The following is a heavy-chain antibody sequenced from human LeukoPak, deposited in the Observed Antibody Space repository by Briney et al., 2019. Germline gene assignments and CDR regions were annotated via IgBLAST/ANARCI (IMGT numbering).Heavy chain of an antibody. CDR1: GVSISSSYSY. CDR2: IYTSGST. CDR3: AGNMVRGVIVY. V-gene: IGHV4-39*07. Sequence: SETLSLTCTVSGVSISSSYSYWGWIRQPPGMGLEWIGRIYTSGSTNYNPSLKSRVTISVDTSKNQFSLKLSSVTAADTAVYYCAGNMVRGVIVYWGQGTLVTVSS. J-gene: IGHJ4*02. D-gene: IGHD3-10*01.